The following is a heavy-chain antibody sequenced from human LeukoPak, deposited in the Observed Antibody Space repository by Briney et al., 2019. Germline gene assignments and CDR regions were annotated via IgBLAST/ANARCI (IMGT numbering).Heavy chain of an antibody. D-gene: IGHD5-12*01. Sequence: SETLSLTCTVSGGPITSYYWSWIRQSAGKGLEWIGRIYITGSTTYNPSLKSRVTISVDTSKNQFSLKLSSVTAADTAVYYCARNSEEGYSGYHSFFDYWGQGTLVTVSS. J-gene: IGHJ4*02. CDR3: ARNSEEGYSGYHSFFDY. CDR2: IYITGST. CDR1: GGPITSYY. V-gene: IGHV4-4*07.